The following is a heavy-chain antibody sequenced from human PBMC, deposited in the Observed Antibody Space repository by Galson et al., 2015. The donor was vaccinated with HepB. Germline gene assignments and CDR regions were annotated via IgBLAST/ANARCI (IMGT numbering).Heavy chain of an antibody. Sequence: ETLSLTCTVSGGSISSGDWWTWVRQPPGKGLEWIGEIYQSGSTTYNSSLGSRVTISVDKSKNQFSLILTSVTAADTAVYYCTKTVALRRYFDSWGQGTLVTVSS. D-gene: IGHD1-14*01. CDR1: GGSISSGDW. CDR3: TKTVALRRYFDS. V-gene: IGHV4-4*02. CDR2: IYQSGST. J-gene: IGHJ4*02.